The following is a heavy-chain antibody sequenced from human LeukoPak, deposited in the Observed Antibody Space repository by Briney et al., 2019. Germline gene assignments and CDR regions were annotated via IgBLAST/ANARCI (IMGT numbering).Heavy chain of an antibody. J-gene: IGHJ5*02. CDR1: GGSISSSSYY. CDR3: ARLFVRAHNWFDP. V-gene: IGHV4-39*01. Sequence: SETLSLTCTVSGGSISSSSYYWGWIRQPPGKGLEWFGSIYYSGSTYYNPSLKSRVTISVDTSKNQFSLKLSSVTAADTAVYYCARLFVRAHNWFDPWGQGTLVTVSS. CDR2: IYYSGST. D-gene: IGHD3-10*02.